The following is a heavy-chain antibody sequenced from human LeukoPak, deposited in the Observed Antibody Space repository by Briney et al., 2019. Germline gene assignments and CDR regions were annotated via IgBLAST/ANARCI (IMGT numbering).Heavy chain of an antibody. CDR2: ISAYNGNT. V-gene: IGHV1-18*01. D-gene: IGHD7-27*01. CDR3: ARGDGRNWGYRDHAFDI. CDR1: GYTFTSYG. J-gene: IGHJ3*02. Sequence: GASVKVSCKASGYTFTSYGISWVRQAPGQGLEWMGWISAYNGNTNYAQKLQGRVNMTTDTSTSTAYMELRSLRSDDTAVYYCARGDGRNWGYRDHAFDIWGQGTMVTVSS.